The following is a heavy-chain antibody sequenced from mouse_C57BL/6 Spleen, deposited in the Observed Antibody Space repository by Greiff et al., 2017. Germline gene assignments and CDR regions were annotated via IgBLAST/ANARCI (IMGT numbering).Heavy chain of an antibody. Sequence: VQLQQPGAELVKPGASVKMSCKASGYTFTSYWITWVKQRPGQGLEWIGDIYPGSGSTNYNEKFKSKATLTVDTSSSIAYMQLSSLTSEDSAVYYCARDYGSSLYYAMDYWGQGTSVTVSS. V-gene: IGHV1-55*01. J-gene: IGHJ4*01. CDR1: GYTFTSYW. D-gene: IGHD1-1*01. CDR3: ARDYGSSLYYAMDY. CDR2: IYPGSGST.